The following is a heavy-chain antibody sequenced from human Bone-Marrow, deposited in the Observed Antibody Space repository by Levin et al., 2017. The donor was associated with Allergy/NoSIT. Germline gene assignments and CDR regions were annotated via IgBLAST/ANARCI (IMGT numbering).Heavy chain of an antibody. D-gene: IGHD3-9*01. J-gene: IGHJ5*02. CDR2: IYYSGST. Sequence: SETLSLTCTVSGGSISSSSYYWGWIRQPPGKGLEWIGSIYYSGSTYYNPSLKSRVTISVDTSKNQFSLKLSSVTAADTAVYYCASQNQHPLRYFDWLASYNWFDPWGQGTLVTVSS. V-gene: IGHV4-39*01. CDR1: GGSISSSSYY. CDR3: ASQNQHPLRYFDWLASYNWFDP.